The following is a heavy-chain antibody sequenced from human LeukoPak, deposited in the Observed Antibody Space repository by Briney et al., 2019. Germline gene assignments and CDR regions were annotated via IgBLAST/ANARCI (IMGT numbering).Heavy chain of an antibody. CDR2: IWYSGSSN. D-gene: IGHD3-10*01. CDR3: AKDGSKVREVIAYYFDS. V-gene: IGHV3-33*06. CDR1: GFTFSDSG. Sequence: GRSLRLSCAASGFTFSDSGMHWVRQAPGKGLEWVAVIWYSGSSNYYADSVKGRFTISRDNSKNTLYLQMNSLREEDTAVYYSAKDGSKVREVIAYYFDSWGQGTLVTVSS. J-gene: IGHJ4*02.